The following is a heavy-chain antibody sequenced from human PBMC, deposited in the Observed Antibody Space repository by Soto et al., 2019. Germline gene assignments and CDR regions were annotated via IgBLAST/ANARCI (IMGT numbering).Heavy chain of an antibody. CDR2: ITPHSDGT. CDR3: XXXXGXQNFDN. Sequence: QVQLVQSGAEVKQPGASVTVSCRTSGYTFSSYNIHWVRQAPGQGLQWMGGITPHSDGTKSAPRCQGRVTMAANTSINTAXXXXXXXXXXXXXXXXXXXXXGXQNFDNWGQGTLVTVXS. CDR1: GYTFSSYN. J-gene: IGHJ4*02. V-gene: IGHV1-2*02.